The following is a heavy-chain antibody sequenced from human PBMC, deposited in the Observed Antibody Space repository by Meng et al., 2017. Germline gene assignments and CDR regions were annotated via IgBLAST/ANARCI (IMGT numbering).Heavy chain of an antibody. V-gene: IGHV6-1*01. J-gene: IGHJ4*02. CDR2: AYYRSKWYH. CDR3: ARGSYSFDS. CDR1: GDRVSRNSAA. D-gene: IGHD1-26*01. Sequence: QKQLQQSGPGLVKPSQTLSLICAISGDRVSRNSAAWNWIRQSPSRGLEWLGRAYYRSKWYHDYAESVKSRISIDPDTSKNQFSLQLRSVTPEDSAVYYCARGSYSFDSWGQRTLVTVSS.